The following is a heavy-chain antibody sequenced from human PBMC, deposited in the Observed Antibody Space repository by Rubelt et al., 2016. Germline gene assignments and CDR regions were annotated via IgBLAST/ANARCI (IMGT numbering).Heavy chain of an antibody. Sequence: QITLKESGPTLVKPTQTLTLTCTFTGFSLSTSGVGVGWIRQPPGKALEWLALIYWVDDKRYSPSLKSRLTITKDTPKNQVVLTMTNMDPVDTATYYCAHGLTGTTELGYWGQGTLVTVSS. CDR1: GFSLSTSGVG. D-gene: IGHD1-7*01. V-gene: IGHV2-5*02. J-gene: IGHJ4*02. CDR3: AHGLTGTTELGY. CDR2: IYWVDDK.